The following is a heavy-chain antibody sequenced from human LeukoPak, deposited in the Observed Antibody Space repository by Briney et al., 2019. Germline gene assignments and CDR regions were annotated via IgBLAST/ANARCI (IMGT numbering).Heavy chain of an antibody. D-gene: IGHD5-18*01. Sequence: PGGSLSLSCAASGCSVNNFYMSWVRQAPGKGLEWVSVIYSGDRTYYEDSVKGRFTISRDTSKNTVYLQMTTLRPADTAVYYCGKDGQYSYGYGFDYWGQGTLVTVPS. V-gene: IGHV3-66*01. CDR3: GKDGQYSYGYGFDY. CDR1: GCSVNNFY. CDR2: IYSGDRT. J-gene: IGHJ4*02.